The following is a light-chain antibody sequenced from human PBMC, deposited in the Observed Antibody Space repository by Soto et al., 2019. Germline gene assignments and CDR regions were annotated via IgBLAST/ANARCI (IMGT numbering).Light chain of an antibody. V-gene: IGLV4-69*01. CDR1: SGHSSYA. J-gene: IGLJ3*02. CDR3: QTWGTGIRV. Sequence: QPVLTQSPSASASLGASVKLTCTLSSGHSSYAIAWHQQQPGKGPRYLMNLNSAGSHSKGDGIPDRFSGSSSGAERYLTISSLQSEDEADYYCQTWGTGIRVFGGGTQLTVL. CDR2: LNSAGSH.